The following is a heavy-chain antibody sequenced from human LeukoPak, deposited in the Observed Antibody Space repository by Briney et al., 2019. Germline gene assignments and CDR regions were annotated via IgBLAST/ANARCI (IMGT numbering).Heavy chain of an antibody. CDR3: AIGAYYYESSGPWDY. D-gene: IGHD3-22*01. V-gene: IGHV1-2*02. J-gene: IGHJ4*02. CDR2: INPNSGGT. CDR1: GYTFTGYY. Sequence: EASVKVSCKASGYTFTGYYMHWVRQAPGQGLEWMGWINPNSGGTNYAQKFQGRVTMTRDTAISTAYRELSRLRSDDTAVYYCAIGAYYYESSGPWDYWGQGTLVTVSS.